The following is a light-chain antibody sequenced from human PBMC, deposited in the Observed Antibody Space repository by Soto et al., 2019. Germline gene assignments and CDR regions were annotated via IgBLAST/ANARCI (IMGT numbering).Light chain of an antibody. CDR3: HHYET. CDR2: GAS. J-gene: IGKJ1*01. Sequence: EIVLTQSPATLSLSPGERSTLSCRASQIVSSYLAWYQQKPVQAPRLLMYGASIRAAGVPDRFSGSWSGTEFTLTISRLEPEDFTVYDCHHYETFGQGTKVDIK. CDR1: QIVSSY. V-gene: IGKV3-20*01.